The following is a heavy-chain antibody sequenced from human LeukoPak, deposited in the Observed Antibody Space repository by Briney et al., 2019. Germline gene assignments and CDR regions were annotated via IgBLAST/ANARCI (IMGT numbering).Heavy chain of an antibody. J-gene: IGHJ4*02. Sequence: GGSLRLSCAASGFTFSSYWMSWVRQAPGKGLEGVANIKQDGSEKYYVDSVKGRFTISRDNAKSSLYLQMNSLRAEDTAVYYCARGPLYYYGSGSYSTGYWGQGTLVTVSS. CDR2: IKQDGSEK. D-gene: IGHD3-10*01. V-gene: IGHV3-7*03. CDR1: GFTFSSYW. CDR3: ARGPLYYYGSGSYSTGY.